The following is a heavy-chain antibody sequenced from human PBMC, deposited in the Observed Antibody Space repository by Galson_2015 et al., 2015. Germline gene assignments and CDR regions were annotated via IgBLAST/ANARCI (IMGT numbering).Heavy chain of an antibody. Sequence: SVKVSCKASGYNFTSYYMHWVRQAPGQGLEWMGIINPSGGSTSYAQKFQGRVTMTRDTSTSTVYMELSSLRSEDTAVYYCAREGRLRRSYFDYWGQGTLVTVSS. J-gene: IGHJ4*02. CDR1: GYNFTSYY. CDR3: AREGRLRRSYFDY. CDR2: INPSGGST. V-gene: IGHV1-46*01.